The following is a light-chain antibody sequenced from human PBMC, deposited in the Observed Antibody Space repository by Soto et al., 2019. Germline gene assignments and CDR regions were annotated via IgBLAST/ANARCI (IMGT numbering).Light chain of an antibody. CDR2: WAS. V-gene: IGKV4-1*01. J-gene: IGKJ2*01. CDR3: QQHYSLLYT. CDR1: PFPLYNSNNKNF. Sequence: TVMTHSPDSLVLSLRYSATSNFKSCPFPLYNSNNKNFLAWYHQRPGQPPKLLIYWASTRESGVPDRLSGSGSGTDFTLTISSLQADDVGVYYCQQHYSLLYTFGQGTKVDIK.